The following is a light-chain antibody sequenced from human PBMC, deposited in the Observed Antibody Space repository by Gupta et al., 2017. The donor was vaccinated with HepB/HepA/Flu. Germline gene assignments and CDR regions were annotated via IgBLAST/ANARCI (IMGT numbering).Light chain of an antibody. CDR3: QQSDSTLGWT. CDR2: AAS. CDR1: QSISSY. Sequence: DIQMTQSPSSLSASVGDRVTITCRASQSISSYLNWYQQKPGKAPKLLIYAASSLQSGVPSRFSGSGYGTDFTLTISSRQPEDFATYYCQQSDSTLGWTFGQGTKVEIK. J-gene: IGKJ1*01. V-gene: IGKV1-39*01.